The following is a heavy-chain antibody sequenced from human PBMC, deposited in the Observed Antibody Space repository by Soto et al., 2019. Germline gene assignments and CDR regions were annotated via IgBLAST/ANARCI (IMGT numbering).Heavy chain of an antibody. Sequence: AASVKVSCKASGYTFTGYYMHWVRQAPGQGLEWMGWINPNSGGTNYAQKFQGRVTMTRDTSISTAYMELSRLRSDDTAVYYCAREGGYDFWSGYYSLYAFDIWGQGTMVTVSS. V-gene: IGHV1-2*02. CDR1: GYTFTGYY. CDR2: INPNSGGT. CDR3: AREGGYDFWSGYYSLYAFDI. J-gene: IGHJ3*02. D-gene: IGHD3-3*01.